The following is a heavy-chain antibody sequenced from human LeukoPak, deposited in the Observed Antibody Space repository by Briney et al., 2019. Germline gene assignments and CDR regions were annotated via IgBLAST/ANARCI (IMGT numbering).Heavy chain of an antibody. Sequence: PSETLSLTCTVSGGSASSGSYYWSWIRQPPGKGLEWIGYIYYSGSTNYNPSLKSRVTISVDTSKNQFSLKLSSVTAADTAVYYCARDRGSGWNYFDYWGQGTLVTVSS. V-gene: IGHV4-61*01. J-gene: IGHJ4*02. CDR3: ARDRGSGWNYFDY. D-gene: IGHD6-19*01. CDR2: IYYSGST. CDR1: GGSASSGSYY.